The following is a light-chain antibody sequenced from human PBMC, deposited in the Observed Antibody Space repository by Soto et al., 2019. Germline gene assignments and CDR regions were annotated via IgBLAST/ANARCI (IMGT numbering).Light chain of an antibody. J-gene: IGLJ1*01. V-gene: IGLV2-14*01. Sequence: QSVLTQPASVSGSPGQSITISCTGTSSDVGGYNYVSWYQQHPGKAPKLIIYEVSNRPSGVSNPFSGSKSGNTASLTISGLQAEDEADYYCNSYTSKSTGVFGTGTKLTVL. CDR3: NSYTSKSTGV. CDR2: EVS. CDR1: SSDVGGYNY.